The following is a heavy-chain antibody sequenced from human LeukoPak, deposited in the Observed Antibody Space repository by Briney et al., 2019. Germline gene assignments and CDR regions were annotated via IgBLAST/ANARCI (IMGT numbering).Heavy chain of an antibody. J-gene: IGHJ5*02. CDR1: GYTFTSYG. Sequence: ASVKVSCKVSGYTFTSYGISWVRQAPGQGLEWMGWISAYNGNTNYAQKFQGRVTMTTDTSTSTAYMELRSLRYDDTAVYYCARDRVTGTTRLFDPWGQGTLVTVSS. V-gene: IGHV1-18*01. D-gene: IGHD1-7*01. CDR3: ARDRVTGTTRLFDP. CDR2: ISAYNGNT.